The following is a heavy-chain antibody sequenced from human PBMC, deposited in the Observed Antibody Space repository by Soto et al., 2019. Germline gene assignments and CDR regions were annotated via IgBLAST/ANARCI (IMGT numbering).Heavy chain of an antibody. D-gene: IGHD3-10*01. CDR1: GFTFSSYA. CDR3: ARDLEAYYYASGK. Sequence: EVLLLDYGGGLVQPGGSRRLSCAASGFTFSSYAMSWVRRAPGKGLEGVSGIGGSGGSRYYVDSVKGRFTISRDNSKNMLYLQMNSLRAEDTAVYYCARDLEAYYYASGKWGQGTLVTVSS. J-gene: IGHJ4*02. CDR2: IGGSGGSR. V-gene: IGHV3-23*01.